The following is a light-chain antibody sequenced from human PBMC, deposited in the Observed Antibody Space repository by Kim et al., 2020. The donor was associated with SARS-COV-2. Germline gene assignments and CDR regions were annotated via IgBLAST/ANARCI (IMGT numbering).Light chain of an antibody. Sequence: DIQMTQSPSSLSASVGDRVTITCRASQDISRYLNWYQQKPGKAPKLLIYTSSSLQSGVPSRFTGSGSDTDFTLTISSLQPEDFATYYCQQTYSASRTFGQGTKVDI. V-gene: IGKV1-39*01. CDR2: TSS. CDR1: QDISRY. CDR3: QQTYSASRT. J-gene: IGKJ1*01.